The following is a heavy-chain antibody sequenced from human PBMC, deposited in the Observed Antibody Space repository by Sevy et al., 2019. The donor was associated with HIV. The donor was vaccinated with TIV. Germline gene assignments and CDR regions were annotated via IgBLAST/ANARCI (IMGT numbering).Heavy chain of an antibody. V-gene: IGHV3-30-3*01. Sequence: GGSLRLSCAASGFTFSYFSMHWVRQAPGKGLEWVATISYDANNDHYADSVKGRFTISRDNSKNALYQQMNNLRADDTAVYFCALERLTSNVAEYFHNWGQGTLVTVSS. CDR3: ALERLTSNVAEYFHN. CDR2: ISYDANND. J-gene: IGHJ1*01. D-gene: IGHD1-1*01. CDR1: GFTFSYFS.